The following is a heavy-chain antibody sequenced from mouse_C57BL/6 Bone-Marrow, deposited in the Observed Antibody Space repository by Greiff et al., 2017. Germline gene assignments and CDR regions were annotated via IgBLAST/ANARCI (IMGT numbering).Heavy chain of an antibody. CDR3: ARSGDYERDSMDY. Sequence: QVQLQQSGAELARPGASVKLSCKASGYTFTSYGISWVKQSTGQGLEWIGEIYPRSGNTYYNEKFKGKATLTADKSSSTAYMELRRLTSEDSAVXFCARSGDYERDSMDYWGQGTSVTVSS. V-gene: IGHV1-81*01. J-gene: IGHJ4*01. CDR1: GYTFTSYG. D-gene: IGHD2-4*01. CDR2: IYPRSGNT.